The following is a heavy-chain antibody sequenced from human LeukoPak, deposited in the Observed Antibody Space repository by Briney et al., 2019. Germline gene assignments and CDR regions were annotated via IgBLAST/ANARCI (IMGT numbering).Heavy chain of an antibody. J-gene: IGHJ4*02. V-gene: IGHV4-39*01. D-gene: IGHD1-1*01. Sequence: SETLSLTCTVSGGSISSSRYYWGWIRQPPGKGLEWIGSIYYSGSTYYNPSLKSRVTISVDTSKNQFSLKLSSVTAADTAVYYCARHGKDSWGQGTLVTVSS. CDR2: IYYSGST. CDR3: ARHGKDS. CDR1: GGSISSSRYY.